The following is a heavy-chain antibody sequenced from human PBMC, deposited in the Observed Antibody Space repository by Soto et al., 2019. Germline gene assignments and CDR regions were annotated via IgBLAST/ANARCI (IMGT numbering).Heavy chain of an antibody. CDR1: GGSITSITNHY. CDR2: ISYSGHT. J-gene: IGHJ6*02. CDR3: ATEGFGALHGLVDV. Sequence: QVRLQESGPGLVKPSETLSLTCTVSGGSITSITNHYCSWIRQPPGKGLEWIGYISYSGHTSYNPSLRRRVKRSVDTSRKEVTLKLGCGTATGTAVYKCATEGFGALHGLVDVWGQGTTVTVSS. D-gene: IGHD3-3*01. V-gene: IGHV4-59*11.